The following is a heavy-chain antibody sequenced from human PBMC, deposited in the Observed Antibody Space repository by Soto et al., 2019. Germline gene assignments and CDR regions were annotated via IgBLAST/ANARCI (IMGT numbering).Heavy chain of an antibody. CDR3: ARDLGGHIDDY. CDR2: ISGYNGNT. V-gene: IGHV1-18*01. CDR1: GYTFTSYG. Sequence: ASVKVSCKASGYTFTSYGISWVRQAPGQGLEWMGWISGYNGNTKSAQKLQGRVTMTTDTSTSTAYMELRSLRSDDTAVYYCARDLGGHIDDYWGQGTLVTVSS. J-gene: IGHJ4*02. D-gene: IGHD1-26*01.